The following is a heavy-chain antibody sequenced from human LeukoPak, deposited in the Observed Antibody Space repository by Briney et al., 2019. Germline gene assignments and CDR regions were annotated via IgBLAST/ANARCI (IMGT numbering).Heavy chain of an antibody. D-gene: IGHD2-21*02. CDR3: ARLPMAVTPHVDY. CDR2: MYYSGTT. V-gene: IGHV4-59*01. Sequence: MTSETLSLTCTVSGDSITSYYRSWIRQSPGKGLEWIGFMYYSGTTNYNPSLKSRVTISLGMSKNQFSLKLSSVTAADTAVYYCARLPMAVTPHVDYWGQGTLVTVSS. J-gene: IGHJ4*02. CDR1: GDSITSYY.